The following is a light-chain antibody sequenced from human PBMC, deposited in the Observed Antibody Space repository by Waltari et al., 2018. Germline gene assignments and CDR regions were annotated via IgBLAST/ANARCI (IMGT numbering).Light chain of an antibody. J-gene: IGKJ1*01. CDR1: QSISTY. CDR3: QQRSSWPRT. Sequence: EIVLTQSPATLSLSPGERATLSCRASQSISTYVAWYQQKPGQAPRLLIYDASNRATGIPARFSGGGSGTDFTLTISSLEPEDFALYYCQQRSSWPRTFGQGTKVEIK. V-gene: IGKV3-11*01. CDR2: DAS.